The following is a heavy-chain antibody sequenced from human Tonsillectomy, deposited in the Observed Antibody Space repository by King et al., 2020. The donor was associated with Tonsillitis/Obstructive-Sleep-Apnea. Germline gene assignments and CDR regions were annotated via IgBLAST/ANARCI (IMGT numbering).Heavy chain of an antibody. CDR3: ARDGGWNRDIDY. V-gene: IGHV4-31*03. D-gene: IGHD1-1*01. CDR1: GGSISSGGYY. CDR2: IYYSGST. J-gene: IGHJ4*02. Sequence: QLQESGPGLVKPSQTLSLTCTVSGGSISSGGYYWSWIRQHPGKGLEWIGYIYYSGSTYYNPSLKSRVTISVDTSKNQFSLKLSSVTAADTAVYYCARDGGWNRDIDYWGQGTLVTVSS.